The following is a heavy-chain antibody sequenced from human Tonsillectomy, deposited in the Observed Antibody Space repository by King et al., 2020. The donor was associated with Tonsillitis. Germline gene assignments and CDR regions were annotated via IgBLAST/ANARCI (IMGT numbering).Heavy chain of an antibody. Sequence: QLQESGPGLVKPSGTLSLTCAVSGDSISSTIWWTWVRQSPEKGLEWIGEIYHSGNTNYHPSLKRRVTISVDKSMNQFSLRLSAVTAADTAVYYCVAYNWNDDGWFDPWGQGTLVTVSS. CDR1: GDSISSTIW. D-gene: IGHD1-1*01. CDR3: VAYNWNDDGWFDP. CDR2: IYHSGNT. J-gene: IGHJ5*02. V-gene: IGHV4-4*02.